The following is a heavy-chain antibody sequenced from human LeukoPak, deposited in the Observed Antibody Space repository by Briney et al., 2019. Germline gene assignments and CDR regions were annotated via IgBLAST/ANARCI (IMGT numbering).Heavy chain of an antibody. CDR2: TSSDLNVK. J-gene: IGHJ4*02. Sequence: GGSLRLSCAASGFTFSSYAMNWVRQAPGKGLEWVAVTSSDLNVKLYADSVKGRFTISRDNSRSTLYLQMNSLRPEDTAIYYCAREGYYGSGSPPSLYFDYWGQGTLVTVSS. D-gene: IGHD3-10*01. CDR3: AREGYYGSGSPPSLYFDY. CDR1: GFTFSSYA. V-gene: IGHV3-30*03.